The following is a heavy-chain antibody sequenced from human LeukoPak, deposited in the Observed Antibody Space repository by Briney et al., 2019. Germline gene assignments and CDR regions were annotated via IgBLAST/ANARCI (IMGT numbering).Heavy chain of an antibody. D-gene: IGHD4-17*01. J-gene: IGHJ4*02. CDR1: GFTFSLYV. CDR3: AQDRGATVTTFAH. CDR2: ISASGGSR. Sequence: GGSLRLSCAASGFTFSLYVMSWVRQAPGKGLEWVSGISASGGSRYYADSVKGRFTISRDNSRNTVFLQVNSLRGDDPAVYYCAQDRGATVTTFAHWGLGTLVTVSS. V-gene: IGHV3-23*01.